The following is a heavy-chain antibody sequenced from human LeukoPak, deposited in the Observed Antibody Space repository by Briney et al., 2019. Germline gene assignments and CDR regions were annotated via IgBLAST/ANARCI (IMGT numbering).Heavy chain of an antibody. CDR1: GYSFTTYW. D-gene: IGHD1-26*01. Sequence: GESLKISCKGSGYSFTTYWIGWVRQMPGKGLGWMGINYPGDSDTRYSPSFQGQVTMSADKSITTAYLQWSSLKASDTALYYCARPRVGATTAIDYWGQGTLVTVSS. CDR3: ARPRVGATTAIDY. CDR2: NYPGDSDT. J-gene: IGHJ4*02. V-gene: IGHV5-51*01.